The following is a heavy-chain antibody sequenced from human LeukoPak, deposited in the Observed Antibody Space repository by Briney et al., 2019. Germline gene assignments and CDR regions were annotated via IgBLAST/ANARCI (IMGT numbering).Heavy chain of an antibody. CDR3: ARRGTYYYDSSGYYGHFQH. D-gene: IGHD3-22*01. J-gene: IGHJ1*01. CDR1: GFTFSSYS. CDR2: ISSSSSYI. Sequence: GGSLRLSCAASGFTFSSYSMNWVRQAPGKGLEWVSSISSSSSYIYYADSVKGRFTISRDNAKNSLYLQRNSLRAEDTAVYYCARRGTYYYDSSGYYGHFQHWGQGTLVTVSS. V-gene: IGHV3-21*01.